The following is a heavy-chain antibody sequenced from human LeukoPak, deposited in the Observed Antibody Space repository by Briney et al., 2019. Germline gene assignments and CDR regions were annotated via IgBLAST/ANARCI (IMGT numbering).Heavy chain of an antibody. CDR1: GSTFSSYS. CDR2: ISSSSSYT. J-gene: IGHJ4*02. Sequence: GGSLRPSWAASGSTFSSYSMNWVRQAPGEGLEWVSSISSSSSYTYYADSVKGRFTISRDNAKNSLYLQMNSLRAEDTAVYYCAILSGSGSLDYWGQGTLVTVSS. D-gene: IGHD3-10*01. V-gene: IGHV3-21*01. CDR3: AILSGSGSLDY.